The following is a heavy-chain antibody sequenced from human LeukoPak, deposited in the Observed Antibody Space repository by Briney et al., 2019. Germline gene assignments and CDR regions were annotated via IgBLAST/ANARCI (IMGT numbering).Heavy chain of an antibody. D-gene: IGHD2-21*01. CDR1: GGSINSGGYS. Sequence: SETLSLTCAVSGGSINSGGYSWSWIRQPPGKGPEWIGYIYHGGSTHYNSSLKSRVTISEDKSKNQFSLNLYSVTAADTAVYYCARVAFYGAIPDDIWGQGTMVTVSS. CDR3: ARVAFYGAIPDDI. J-gene: IGHJ3*02. CDR2: IYHGGST. V-gene: IGHV4-30-2*01.